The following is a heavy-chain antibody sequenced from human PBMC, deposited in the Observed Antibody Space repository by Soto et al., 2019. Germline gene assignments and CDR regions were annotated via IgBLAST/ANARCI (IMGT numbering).Heavy chain of an antibody. D-gene: IGHD1-1*01. CDR1: GGSIDSCY. V-gene: IGHV4-59*12. CDR2: IYYTGST. J-gene: IGHJ4*02. Sequence: SETLSLTCTVSGGSIDSCYWTWIRQPPGKGLEWIGEIYYTGSTTYNPSLKSRVTISVDKSKNQFSLKLSSVTAEDTAVYYCAKDSDPGTTYDYFDYWGQGTLVTVSS. CDR3: AKDSDPGTTYDYFDY.